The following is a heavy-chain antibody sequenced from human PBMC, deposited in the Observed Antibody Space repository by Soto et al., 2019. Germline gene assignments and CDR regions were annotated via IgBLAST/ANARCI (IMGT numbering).Heavy chain of an antibody. CDR3: ARGRGSVGSQKDS. CDR2: IYYSGTT. D-gene: IGHD3-16*01. Sequence: QVQLQESGPGLVKPSETLSLTCAVSGGSISSGSYYWGWVRQSPGKGLEWIANIYYSGTTYYNPSLKSRVTISVDTSKNQFSLNLSSVTAADTAVYYCARGRGSVGSQKDSWGQGTLVTVSS. CDR1: GGSISSGSYY. J-gene: IGHJ4*02. V-gene: IGHV4-39*01.